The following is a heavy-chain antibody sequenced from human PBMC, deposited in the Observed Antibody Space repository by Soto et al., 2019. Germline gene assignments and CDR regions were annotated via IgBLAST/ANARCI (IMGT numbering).Heavy chain of an antibody. CDR3: AKRADGYNAPTDY. V-gene: IGHV3-23*01. J-gene: IGHJ4*02. CDR1: GFTFSSNV. CDR2: ISESGENT. D-gene: IGHD5-12*01. Sequence: EVHLLESGGGLENPGGSLRLSCAASGFTFSSNVMSWVRQAPGKGPEWVSAISESGENTYYADSVRGRFTISRDNSKNTLYLQMSSLRADDTAVYYCAKRADGYNAPTDYWGQGTLVTVSS.